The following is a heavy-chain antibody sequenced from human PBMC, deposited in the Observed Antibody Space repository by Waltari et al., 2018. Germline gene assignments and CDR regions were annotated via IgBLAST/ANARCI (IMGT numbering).Heavy chain of an antibody. CDR2: ISSSSSYI. CDR3: AREYNWNYVSDY. J-gene: IGHJ4*02. V-gene: IGHV3-21*01. CDR1: GFTFSSYS. D-gene: IGHD1-7*01. Sequence: EVQLVESGGGLVKPGGSLRLSCAASGFTFSSYSMNWVSQAPGKGLEWVSSISSSSSYIYYADSVKGRFTISRDNAKNSLYLQMNSLRAEDTAVYYCAREYNWNYVSDYWGQGTLVTVSS.